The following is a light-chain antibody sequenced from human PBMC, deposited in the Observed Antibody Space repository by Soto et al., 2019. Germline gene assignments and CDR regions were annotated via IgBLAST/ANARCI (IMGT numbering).Light chain of an antibody. J-gene: IGKJ3*01. CDR3: QQYNNWPT. Sequence: EIVMTQSPATLSVSPGERATLSCRASQSVSSNLAWYQQKPCQAPRLLIYGASTRATGIPARFSGSESGTEFTLTISSLQSEDFAVYYCQQYNNWPTFGPGTKVDIK. V-gene: IGKV3-15*01. CDR1: QSVSSN. CDR2: GAS.